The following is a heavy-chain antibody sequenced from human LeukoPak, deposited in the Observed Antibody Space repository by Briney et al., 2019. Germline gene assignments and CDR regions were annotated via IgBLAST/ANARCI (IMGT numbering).Heavy chain of an antibody. CDR1: GYTFTSYD. D-gene: IGHD3-3*01. CDR2: MNPNSGNT. CDR3: ARGGYFWSGFPLNYYYYGMDV. V-gene: IGHV1-8*01. J-gene: IGHJ6*02. Sequence: GASVKVSCKASGYTFTSYDINWVRQATGQGLEWMGWMNPNSGNTGYAQKFQGRVTMTRNTAISTAYMELSSLRSEDTAVYYCARGGYFWSGFPLNYYYYGMDVWGQGTTVTVSS.